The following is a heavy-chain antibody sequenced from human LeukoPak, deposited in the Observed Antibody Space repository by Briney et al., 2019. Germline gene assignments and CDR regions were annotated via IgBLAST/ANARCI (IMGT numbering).Heavy chain of an antibody. D-gene: IGHD2-2*02. CDR1: GYSISSGYY. V-gene: IGHV4-38-2*01. CDR2: IYHSGST. CDR3: ARRVLDCSSTSCYTGYAFDI. J-gene: IGHJ3*02. Sequence: SETLSLTCAVSGYSISSGYYWGWIRQPPGKGLEWIGSIYHSGSTYYNPSLKSQVTISVDTSKNQFSLKLSSVTATDTAVYYCARRVLDCSSTSCYTGYAFDIWGQGTMVTVSS.